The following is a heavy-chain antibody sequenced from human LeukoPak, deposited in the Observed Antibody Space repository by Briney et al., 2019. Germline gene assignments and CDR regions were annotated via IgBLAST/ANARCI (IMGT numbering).Heavy chain of an antibody. Sequence: GGSLRLSCAASAFTFRTYSVNWVRQAPGKGLEWVANIKQDGSEKYYVDSVKGRFTISRDNAKNSLYLQMNSLRAEDTAVYYCARESRRALDYWGQGTLVTVSS. CDR1: AFTFRTYS. CDR3: ARESRRALDY. J-gene: IGHJ4*02. CDR2: IKQDGSEK. V-gene: IGHV3-7*01. D-gene: IGHD6-6*01.